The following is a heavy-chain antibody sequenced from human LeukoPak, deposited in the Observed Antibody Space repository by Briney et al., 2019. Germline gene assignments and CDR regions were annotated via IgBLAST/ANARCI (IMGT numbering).Heavy chain of an antibody. J-gene: IGHJ4*02. CDR3: GTIGHEDYSFDY. D-gene: IGHD3-10*01. CDR2: IYYSGST. CDR1: GGSISSYY. Sequence: SETLSLTCTVSGGSISSYYWSWIRQPPGKGLELIGYIYYSGSTNYNPSLKSRVTISVDTSKNQFSLKLSSVTTADTALYYCGTIGHEDYSFDYWGQGTLVTVSS. V-gene: IGHV4-59*01.